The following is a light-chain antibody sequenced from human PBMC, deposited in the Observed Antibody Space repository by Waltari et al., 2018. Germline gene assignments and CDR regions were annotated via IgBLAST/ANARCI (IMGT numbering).Light chain of an antibody. CDR1: SSDIGRYNY. V-gene: IGLV2-14*01. Sequence: QSALTQPAPVSASPGQSITISCTGTSSDIGRYNYVAWYQQHPGKAPKLLIYDVSAVPSVVSTRVSGSKSGNTASLTISGLQAEDEADYDCSSYTSSSTWVFGGGTKLTVL. CDR3: SSYTSSSTWV. J-gene: IGLJ3*02. CDR2: DVS.